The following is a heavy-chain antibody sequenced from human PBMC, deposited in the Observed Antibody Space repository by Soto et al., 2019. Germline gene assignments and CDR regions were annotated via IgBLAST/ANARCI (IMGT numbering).Heavy chain of an antibody. Sequence: EVQLLESGGGLVQPGGSLRLSCAASGFTFSSYAMSWVRQAPGKGLEWVSAISGSGGSTYYADSVKGRFTISRDNSKNTLDLQMNSLRAEDTAVYYCAKGGGSGSDLLLQRYGYFDYCCQGTLVTVSS. J-gene: IGHJ4*02. CDR1: GFTFSSYA. CDR3: AKGGGSGSDLLLQRYGYFDY. CDR2: ISGSGGST. D-gene: IGHD1-26*01. V-gene: IGHV3-23*01.